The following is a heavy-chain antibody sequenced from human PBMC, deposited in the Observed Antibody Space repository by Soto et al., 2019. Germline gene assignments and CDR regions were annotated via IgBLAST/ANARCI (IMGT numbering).Heavy chain of an antibody. CDR1: GFTFSNSW. Sequence: GGSLRLSCAASGFTFSNSWMHWVRQVSGKGLEWVSRINADGTSTSYADSVKGRFTISRDNAKNTLYLHVNSLRAEDTAVCYCVKVLARGVGVPRFYFDSWGQGALVTVSS. CDR3: VKVLARGVGVPRFYFDS. J-gene: IGHJ4*02. D-gene: IGHD2-2*01. CDR2: INADGTST. V-gene: IGHV3-74*01.